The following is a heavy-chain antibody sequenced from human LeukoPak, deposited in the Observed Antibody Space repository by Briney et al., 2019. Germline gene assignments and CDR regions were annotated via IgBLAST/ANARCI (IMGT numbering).Heavy chain of an antibody. D-gene: IGHD1-26*01. V-gene: IGHV3-66*01. CDR1: GFSVSDNY. CDR3: ARGKSGSHSRPFDY. Sequence: GGSLRLSCAASGFSVSDNYMSWVRQAPGKGLGWVSLLYSGGSTHYADSVKGRFTISRDKSNNMLSLQMNSLRAEDTAVYYCARGKSGSHSRPFDYWGQGTLVTVSS. J-gene: IGHJ4*02. CDR2: LYSGGST.